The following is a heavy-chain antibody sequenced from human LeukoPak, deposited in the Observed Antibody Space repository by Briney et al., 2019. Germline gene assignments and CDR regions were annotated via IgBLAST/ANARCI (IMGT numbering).Heavy chain of an antibody. CDR2: INPNSGGT. V-gene: IGHV1-2*02. CDR3: ARVVGYCSCTSCPPTFDY. CDR1: GYTFTGYY. D-gene: IGHD2-2*01. J-gene: IGHJ4*02. Sequence: ASVKVSCKASGYTFTGYYMHWVRQAPGQGLEWMGWINPNSGGTNYAQKFQGRVTMTRDTSISTAYMELSRLRSDDTAVYYCARVVGYCSCTSCPPTFDYWGQGTLVTVSS.